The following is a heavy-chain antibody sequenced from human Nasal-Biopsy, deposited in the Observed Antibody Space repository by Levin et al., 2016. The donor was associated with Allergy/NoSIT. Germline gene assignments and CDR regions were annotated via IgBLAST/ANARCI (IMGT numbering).Heavy chain of an antibody. Sequence: SETLSLTCAVYGGSFRGYSWTWIRQPPGQGLEWIGEISDNGSTNYIPSLKSRVTMSVDTSKNQFSLNLRSVTAADTAMYFCARARFLGWSHEYFGLDVWGQGTTVTVSS. CDR1: GGSFRGYS. CDR3: ARARFLGWSHEYFGLDV. CDR2: ISDNGST. D-gene: IGHD3-3*01. V-gene: IGHV4-34*01. J-gene: IGHJ6*02.